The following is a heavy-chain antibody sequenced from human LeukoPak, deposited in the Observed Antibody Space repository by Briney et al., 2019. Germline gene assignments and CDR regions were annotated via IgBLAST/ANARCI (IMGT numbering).Heavy chain of an antibody. D-gene: IGHD6-13*01. J-gene: IGHJ4*02. CDR1: GGSINNYY. CDR2: IYYSGST. V-gene: IGHV4-59*01. Sequence: TSSETLSLTCTVSGGSINNYYWSWIRQPPGKGLEWIGYIYYSGSTNYNPSLKSRVTISVDTSKNQFSLKLRSVTAADTAVYYCARAPHSYGSSWSHFDFWGQGTLVTVSS. CDR3: ARAPHSYGSSWSHFDF.